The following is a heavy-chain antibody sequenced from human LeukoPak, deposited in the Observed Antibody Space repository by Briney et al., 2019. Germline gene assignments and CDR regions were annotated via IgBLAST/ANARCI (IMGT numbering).Heavy chain of an antibody. J-gene: IGHJ4*02. Sequence: ASVKVSCKASGYTFSSYGISWVRQAPGQGLEWMGWINIHNGYTIYGQKIQGRVTMTADKSTNTAHMDLRSLRSDDTAVYYCATGLLVVRGFSYWGQGTLVTVSS. CDR2: INIHNGYT. CDR3: ATGLLVVRGFSY. V-gene: IGHV1-18*01. CDR1: GYTFSSYG. D-gene: IGHD3-10*01.